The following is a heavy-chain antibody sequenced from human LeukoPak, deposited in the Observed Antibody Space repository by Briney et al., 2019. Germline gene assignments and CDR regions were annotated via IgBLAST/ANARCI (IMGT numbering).Heavy chain of an antibody. Sequence: GGSLRLSCAASGFTFSSYGMHWVRQAPGKGLEWVAFIRYDGSNKYYADSVKGRFTISRDNSKNTLYLQMNSLRAEDTAVYYCAKPPMLENNWYFDLWGRGTLVTVSS. J-gene: IGHJ2*01. CDR2: IRYDGSNK. CDR3: AKPPMLENNWYFDL. V-gene: IGHV3-30*02. D-gene: IGHD3-10*02. CDR1: GFTFSSYG.